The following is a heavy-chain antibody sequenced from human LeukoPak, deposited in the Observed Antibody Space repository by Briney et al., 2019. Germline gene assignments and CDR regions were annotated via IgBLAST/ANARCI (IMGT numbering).Heavy chain of an antibody. CDR3: ARLTIYDDTDY. D-gene: IGHD3-3*01. CDR1: QLIFSKYD. V-gene: IGHV3-48*03. CDR2: ITRSGSNI. Sequence: GGSLRLSCTGSQLIFSKYDLNWVRQSPGKGLEWISSITRSGSNIDYADSVRGRFTISRDNAKNSLFLHMNSLRVEDTAVYYCARLTIYDDTDYWGQGTLVTVSS. J-gene: IGHJ4*02.